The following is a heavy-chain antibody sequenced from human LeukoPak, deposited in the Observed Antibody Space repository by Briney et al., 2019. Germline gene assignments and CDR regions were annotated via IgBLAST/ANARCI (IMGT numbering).Heavy chain of an antibody. CDR2: IYHSGST. Sequence: KPSETLSLTCTVSGDSISSSYYWGWIRQPPGKGLEWIGSIYHSGSTYYNPSLKSRVTISVDTSKNQFSLKLSSVTAADTAVYYCARILDYWGQGTLVTVSS. CDR3: ARILDY. CDR1: GDSISSSYY. J-gene: IGHJ4*02. V-gene: IGHV4-38-2*02.